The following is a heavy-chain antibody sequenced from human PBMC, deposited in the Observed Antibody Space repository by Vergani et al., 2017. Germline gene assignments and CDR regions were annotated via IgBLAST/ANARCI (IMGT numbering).Heavy chain of an antibody. J-gene: IGHJ4*02. CDR1: GFTFSSYA. D-gene: IGHD1-26*01. V-gene: IGHV3-23*04. Sequence: VQLVESGGGVVQPGGSLRLSCAASGFTFSSYAMSWVRQAPGKGLEWVSAISGSGGSTYYADSVKGRFTISRDNAKNSLYLQMNSLRAEDTAVYYCASAARRPWEPITGDYWGQGTLVTVSS. CDR2: ISGSGGST. CDR3: ASAARRPWEPITGDY.